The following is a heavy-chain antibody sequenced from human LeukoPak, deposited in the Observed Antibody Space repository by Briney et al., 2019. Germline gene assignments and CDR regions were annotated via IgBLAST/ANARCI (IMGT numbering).Heavy chain of an antibody. V-gene: IGHV3-33*01. J-gene: IGHJ5*02. D-gene: IGHD3-10*01. CDR2: IWYDGSNK. Sequence: PGRSLRLSCAASGFTFSSYGMHWVRQAPGKGLEWVAVIWYDGSNKYYADSVKGRFTISRDNSKNTLYLQMNSLRAEDTAVYYCARDSITTYYYGSGSYSNWFDPWGQGTLVTVSS. CDR3: ARDSITTYYYGSGSYSNWFDP. CDR1: GFTFSSYG.